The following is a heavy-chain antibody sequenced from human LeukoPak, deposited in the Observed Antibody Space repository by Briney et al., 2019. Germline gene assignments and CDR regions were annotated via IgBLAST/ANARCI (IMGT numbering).Heavy chain of an antibody. CDR3: AKGGYYERPWYFDY. V-gene: IGHV3-30*18. Sequence: GGSLRLSCAASGFTFSSYGMHWVRQAPGKGLEWVAVISYDGSNKYYADSVKGRFTISRDNSKNTLYLQMDSLRAEDTAVYYCAKGGYYERPWYFDYWGQGTLVTVSS. CDR2: ISYDGSNK. J-gene: IGHJ4*02. D-gene: IGHD3-22*01. CDR1: GFTFSSYG.